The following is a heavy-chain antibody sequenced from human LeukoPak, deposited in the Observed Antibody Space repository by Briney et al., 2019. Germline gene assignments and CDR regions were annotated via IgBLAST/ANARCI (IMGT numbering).Heavy chain of an antibody. D-gene: IGHD6-19*01. V-gene: IGHV3-48*03. J-gene: IGHJ6*03. Sequence: TGGSLRLSCAASGFSLSSFQMNWVRQAPGKGLEWLSYISISTRTIYYADSVRGRFTISRDNGKNSLYLQANSLRAEDTAVYYCARYGSGWDYYIDVWGKGTTVTVSS. CDR1: GFSLSSFQ. CDR3: ARYGSGWDYYIDV. CDR2: ISISTRTI.